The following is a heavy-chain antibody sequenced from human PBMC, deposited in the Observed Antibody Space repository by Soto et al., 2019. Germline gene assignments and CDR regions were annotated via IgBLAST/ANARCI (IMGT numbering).Heavy chain of an antibody. V-gene: IGHV4-59*01. CDR3: ARGVLEWLLRDSYYYYMDV. D-gene: IGHD3-3*01. Sequence: PSETLSFTCTVSGDSISSSYWNWIRQAPGKGLEWIGYIDDTGSTNYNPSLKSRVTLSVDPSNNQYSLKLSSVTAADTAVYYCARGVLEWLLRDSYYYYMDVWGKGTTVTVSS. CDR1: GDSISSSY. CDR2: IDDTGST. J-gene: IGHJ6*03.